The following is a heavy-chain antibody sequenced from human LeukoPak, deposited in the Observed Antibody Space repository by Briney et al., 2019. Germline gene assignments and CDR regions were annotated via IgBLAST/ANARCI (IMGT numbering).Heavy chain of an antibody. CDR2: IKQDGSEK. Sequence: GGSLRLSCAASGFTFSNYWMTWVRQAPGKGLEWVVNIKQDGSEKYYVDSVKGRFTISRDNAKNSLYLQMNSLRAEDTAVYYCASPEWLPDSIDIWGQGTMVTVSS. CDR3: ASPEWLPDSIDI. CDR1: GFTFSNYW. V-gene: IGHV3-7*01. J-gene: IGHJ3*02. D-gene: IGHD3-3*01.